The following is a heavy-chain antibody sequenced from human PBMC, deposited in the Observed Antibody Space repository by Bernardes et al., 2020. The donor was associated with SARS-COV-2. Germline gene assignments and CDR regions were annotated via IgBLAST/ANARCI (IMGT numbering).Heavy chain of an antibody. J-gene: IGHJ6*02. CDR1: GFTFNSHA. CDR2: ISSVGVST. D-gene: IGHD6-19*01. V-gene: IGHV3-64*02. CDR3: ARADFSGWDPDYGLDV. Sequence: GGSLRLSCLASGFTFNSHAMHWFRQAPGKGLKYVAGISSVGVSTTYADSVKGRVTISRDNFKNTLYLQMDDLRPEDMGVYYCARADFSGWDPDYGLDVWGQGTTVTVSS.